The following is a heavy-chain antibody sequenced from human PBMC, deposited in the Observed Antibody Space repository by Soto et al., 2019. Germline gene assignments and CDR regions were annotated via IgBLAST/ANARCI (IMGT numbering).Heavy chain of an antibody. CDR1: GFTFNTYG. J-gene: IGHJ5*02. CDR2: ISYNGSNE. V-gene: IGHV3-30*18. Sequence: GGSLRLSCAASGFTFNTYGMHWVRQAPGKGLEWVAFISYNGSNEYYADSVKGRFTISRDNSKNTVFLQMNSLRGEDTAVYYCAKSLAVAAGWFDPWGQGALVTVSS. D-gene: IGHD6-19*01. CDR3: AKSLAVAAGWFDP.